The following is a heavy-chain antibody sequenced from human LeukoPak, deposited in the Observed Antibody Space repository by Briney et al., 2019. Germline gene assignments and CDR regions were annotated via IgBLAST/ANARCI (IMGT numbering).Heavy chain of an antibody. V-gene: IGHV1-18*01. Sequence: ASVKVSCKASGYTFTTYGTSWMRQAPGQGLEWMGWISGYNGNTNYAQNLQGRVTMTTDTSTSTAYMELRSLRSDDTAVYYCARVGISGCCSTDYWGQGTLVTVPS. J-gene: IGHJ4*02. CDR2: ISGYNGNT. CDR3: ARVGISGCCSTDY. CDR1: GYTFTTYG. D-gene: IGHD2-15*01.